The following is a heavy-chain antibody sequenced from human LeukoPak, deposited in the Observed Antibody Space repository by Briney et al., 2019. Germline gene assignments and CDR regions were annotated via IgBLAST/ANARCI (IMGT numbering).Heavy chain of an antibody. J-gene: IGHJ4*02. V-gene: IGHV4-38-2*01. CDR2: IYHSGST. CDR1: GYSISSGYY. CDR3: ARIGGYSYGGALDY. Sequence: PSETLSLTCAVSGYSISSGYYWGWIRQPPGKGLEWIGSIYHSGSTYYNPSLKSRVTISVDTSKNQFSLKLSSATAADTAVYYGARIGGYSYGGALDYWGQGTLVTVSS. D-gene: IGHD5-18*01.